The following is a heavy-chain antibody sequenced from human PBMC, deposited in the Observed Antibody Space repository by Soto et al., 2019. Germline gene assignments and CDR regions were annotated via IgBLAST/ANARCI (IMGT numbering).Heavy chain of an antibody. V-gene: IGHV3-23*01. CDR2: ISGSGGST. Sequence: GGSLRLSCAASGFTFSSYAMIWVRQAPGKGLEWVSAISGSGGSTYYADSVKGRFTISRDNSKNTLYLQMNSLRAEDTAVYYCAPTGGDYDILTGYYTFDYWGQGTLVNVSS. CDR3: APTGGDYDILTGYYTFDY. CDR1: GFTFSSYA. D-gene: IGHD3-9*01. J-gene: IGHJ4*02.